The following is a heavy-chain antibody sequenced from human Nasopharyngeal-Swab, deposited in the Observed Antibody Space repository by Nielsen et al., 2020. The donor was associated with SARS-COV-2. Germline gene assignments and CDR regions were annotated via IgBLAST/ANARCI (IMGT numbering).Heavy chain of an antibody. CDR1: GFTFSSYA. Sequence: GESLKISCAASGFTFSSYAMSWVRQAPGKGLEWVSIISGSGDTTYWADSVNDRFSISRDNTKNTLYLQMNSLRVEDTAVYYCAKAPYLRGLDVWGQGTLVTVSS. D-gene: IGHD2-21*01. CDR2: ISGSGDTT. J-gene: IGHJ4*02. CDR3: AKAPYLRGLDV. V-gene: IGHV3-23*01.